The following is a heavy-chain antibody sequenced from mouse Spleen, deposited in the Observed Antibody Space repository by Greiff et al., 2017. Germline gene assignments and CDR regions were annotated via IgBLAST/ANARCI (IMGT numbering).Heavy chain of an antibody. CDR2: ISSGGGST. CDR1: GFTFSSYY. Sequence: EVKLVESGGGLVKPGGSLKLSCAASGFTFSSYYMSWVRQTPEKRLEWVATISSGGGSTYYPDSVKGRFTISRDNAKNTLYLQMSSLNSEDTAVYYCARYGNYDYFDYWGQGTTLTVSS. D-gene: IGHD2-10*02. J-gene: IGHJ2*01. CDR3: ARYGNYDYFDY. V-gene: IGHV5-9*04.